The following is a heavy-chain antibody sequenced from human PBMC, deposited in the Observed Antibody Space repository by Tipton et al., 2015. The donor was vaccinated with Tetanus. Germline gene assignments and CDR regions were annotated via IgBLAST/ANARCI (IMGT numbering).Heavy chain of an antibody. V-gene: IGHV3-9*01. CDR2: ISGNGGSK. J-gene: IGHJ4*02. CDR3: VSGSALDY. CDR1: GFTFRDYA. Sequence: RSLRLSCAASGFTFRDYAIHWVRQVTGKGLEWVSAISGNGGSKVYADSVKGRFTISRDNAKNSLFLEMNSLRADDTAVYYCVSGSALDYWGQGTLITVSS. D-gene: IGHD6-25*01.